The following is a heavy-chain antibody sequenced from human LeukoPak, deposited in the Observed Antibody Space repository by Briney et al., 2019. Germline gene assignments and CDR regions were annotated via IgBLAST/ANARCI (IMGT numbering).Heavy chain of an antibody. J-gene: IGHJ4*02. CDR1: GFPFSSYG. D-gene: IGHD3-10*01. CDR3: ARSSPRVVRGFGKTPPDY. V-gene: IGHV4-34*01. Sequence: GSLRLSCAASGFPFSSYGMSWIRQPPGKGLEWIGEINHSGSTNYNPSLKSRVTISVDTSKNQFSLKLSSVTAADTAVYYCARSSPRVVRGFGKTPPDYWGQGTLVTVSS. CDR2: INHSGST.